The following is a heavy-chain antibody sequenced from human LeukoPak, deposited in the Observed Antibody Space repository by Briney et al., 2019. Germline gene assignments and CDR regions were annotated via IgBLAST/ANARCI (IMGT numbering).Heavy chain of an antibody. CDR2: ISYSGNT. J-gene: IGHJ3*02. V-gene: IGHV4-39*01. D-gene: IGHD2-15*01. CDR3: ARHCCSGPAKRVFDI. Sequence: SETLSLTCTVSGGSIISSDYHWGWVRQPPGKGLEWIGTISYSGNTDYNLSLRSRVTISVDTSNNQFSLRLGSVTAADTAVYHCARHCCSGPAKRVFDIWGQGTMVTVSP. CDR1: GGSIISSDYH.